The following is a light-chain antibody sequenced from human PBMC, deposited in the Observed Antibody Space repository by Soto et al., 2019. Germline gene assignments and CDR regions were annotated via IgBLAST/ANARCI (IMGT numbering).Light chain of an antibody. V-gene: IGKV1-9*01. CDR1: RGISSY. J-gene: IGKJ5*01. CDR3: QRFGVATWA. Sequence: FTQSSSSLSASVVYRVTIDCGAKRGISSYIAWYQQRPGKAPSLPIYAASTWQSGVPSRFSGRGSGTHFTLTISSLEPGDFAAYYCQRFGVATWAFGQGTQVDIK. CDR2: AAS.